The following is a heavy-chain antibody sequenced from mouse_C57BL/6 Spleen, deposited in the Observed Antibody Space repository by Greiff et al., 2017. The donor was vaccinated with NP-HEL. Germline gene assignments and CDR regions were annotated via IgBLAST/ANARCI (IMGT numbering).Heavy chain of an antibody. CDR3: AVYYYGSSAWFAY. CDR2: ISYDGSN. Sequence: VQLQESGPGLVKPSQSLSLTCSVTGYSITSGYYWNWIRQFPGNKLEWMGYISYDGSNNYNPSLKNRISITRDTSKNQFFLKLNSVTTEDTATYYCAVYYYGSSAWFAYWGQGTLVTVSA. CDR1: GYSITSGYY. D-gene: IGHD1-1*01. V-gene: IGHV3-6*01. J-gene: IGHJ3*01.